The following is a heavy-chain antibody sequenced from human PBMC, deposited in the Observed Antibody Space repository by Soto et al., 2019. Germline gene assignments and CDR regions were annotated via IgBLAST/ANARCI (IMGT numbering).Heavy chain of an antibody. CDR1: GFTFSSFS. Sequence: QVQLVESGGGVVQPGGSLRLSCVASGFTFSSFSLHWVRQAPGKGLEWLAPISYDGRSKYNADSVKGRFTISRENSNNTLYLQLSSLRPEDTAVYYCARTTAVAGTPEFDYWGQGALVTVSS. J-gene: IGHJ4*02. D-gene: IGHD6-19*01. CDR3: ARTTAVAGTPEFDY. CDR2: ISYDGRSK. V-gene: IGHV3-30*04.